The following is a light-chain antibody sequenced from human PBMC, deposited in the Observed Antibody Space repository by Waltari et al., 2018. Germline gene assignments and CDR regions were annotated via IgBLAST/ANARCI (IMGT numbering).Light chain of an antibody. CDR2: EDN. J-gene: IGLJ1*01. CDR3: QSYDSTTQV. V-gene: IGLV6-57*03. Sequence: NFVLTQPHSVSGSPGETVIISCTRSSGSIVNHYVQWYQQRPGSAPTTLISEDNHRASGVPDRFSGSIAGSSNSASLTISGLKSEDEADYFCQSYDSTTQVFGTGTKVTVL. CDR1: SGSIVNHY.